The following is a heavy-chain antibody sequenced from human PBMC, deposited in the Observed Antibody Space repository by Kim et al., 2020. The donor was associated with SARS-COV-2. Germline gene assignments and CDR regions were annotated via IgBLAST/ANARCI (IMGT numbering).Heavy chain of an antibody. CDR2: ISSSSSYI. V-gene: IGHV3-21*01. CDR1: GFTFSSYS. Sequence: GGSLRLSCAASGFTFSSYSMNWVRQAPGKGLEWVSSISSSSSYIYYADSVKGRFTISRDNAKNSLYLQMNSLRAEDTAVYYCARDVYSYGYNYYYYGMDVWGQGTTVTVSS. D-gene: IGHD5-18*01. J-gene: IGHJ6*02. CDR3: ARDVYSYGYNYYYYGMDV.